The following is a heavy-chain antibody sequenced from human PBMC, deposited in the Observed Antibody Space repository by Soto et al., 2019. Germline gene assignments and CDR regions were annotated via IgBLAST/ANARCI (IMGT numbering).Heavy chain of an antibody. CDR1: GYTFTGYY. J-gene: IGHJ4*02. D-gene: IGHD3-16*01. V-gene: IGHV1-2*02. CDR2: MRPDSGGA. CDR3: ARDPHEGVYDY. Sequence: VASVKVSCKASGYTFTGYYLHWIRQAPGQGLQWMGWMRPDSGGANYAQKFQGRVSMTRDTSTSTFYMELSRLASDDTAVYYCARDPHEGVYDYWGQGNQVTVSS.